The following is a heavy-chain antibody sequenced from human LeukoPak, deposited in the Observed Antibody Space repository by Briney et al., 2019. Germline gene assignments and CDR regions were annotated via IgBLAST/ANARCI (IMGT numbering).Heavy chain of an antibody. D-gene: IGHD2-2*01. CDR3: AREYIVVVPAAMVHDAFDI. V-gene: IGHV3-11*04. CDR1: GFTFSGYY. Sequence: GGSLRLSCAASGFTFSGYYMSWIRQAPGKGLEWVSYISSSGSTIYYADSVKGRFTISRDNAKNSLYLQMNSLRAEDTAVYYCAREYIVVVPAAMVHDAFDIWGQGTMVTVSS. J-gene: IGHJ3*02. CDR2: ISSSGSTI.